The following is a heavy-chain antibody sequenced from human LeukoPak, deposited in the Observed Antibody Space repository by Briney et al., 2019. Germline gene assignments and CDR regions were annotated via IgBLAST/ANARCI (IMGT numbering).Heavy chain of an antibody. D-gene: IGHD2-8*01. CDR1: KFTFSIYN. V-gene: IGHV3-21*04. CDR3: ANEGPNFDY. J-gene: IGHJ4*02. CDR2: ISSGSSFM. Sequence: PGGSLRLSCAASKFTFSIYNMNWVRQAPGKGLEWVSYISSGSSFMCYADSVKGRLTISRDNSKNTVYLQMNSLRVEDTAVYYCANEGPNFDYWGQGTLVTVSS.